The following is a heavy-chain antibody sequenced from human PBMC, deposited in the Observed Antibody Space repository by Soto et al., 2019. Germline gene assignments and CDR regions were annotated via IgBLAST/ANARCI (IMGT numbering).Heavy chain of an antibody. Sequence: PGGSLRLSCSASGFTFSMFSMHWVRQAPGTGLEYVSGISSNGDSTYYADSVKGRFTISRDNSKNTLYLQMSSLRAVGTAVYYCVHPRSTVQIPPTWGQGTLVTVSS. CDR2: ISSNGDST. CDR1: GFTFSMFS. J-gene: IGHJ5*02. D-gene: IGHD4-17*01. CDR3: VHPRSTVQIPPT. V-gene: IGHV3-64D*06.